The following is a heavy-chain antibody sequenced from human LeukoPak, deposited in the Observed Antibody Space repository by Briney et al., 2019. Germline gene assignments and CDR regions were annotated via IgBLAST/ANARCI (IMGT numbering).Heavy chain of an antibody. J-gene: IGHJ4*02. CDR1: GFIVNTNY. Sequence: HPGGSLRLSCAASGFIVNTNYMSWVRQAPGRGLEWVSFIYADGNTYYADSVKGRFTISRDISKNAVFLQMNSLRAEDTAVYYCARDSYGDANFDTWGQGTLVIVSS. V-gene: IGHV3-53*01. CDR3: ARDSYGDANFDT. CDR2: IYADGNT. D-gene: IGHD4-17*01.